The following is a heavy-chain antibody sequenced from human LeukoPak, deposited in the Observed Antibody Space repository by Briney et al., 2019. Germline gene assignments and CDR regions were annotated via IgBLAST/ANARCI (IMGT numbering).Heavy chain of an antibody. V-gene: IGHV3-30*02. CDR1: GLTFSTYW. CDR2: IQYDGSNK. CDR3: AKGSLAWSGTFDY. Sequence: GGSLRLSCAPSGLTFSTYWMNWVRQAPGKGLEWVAFIQYDGSNKYYADSVKGRFTISRDNSKNTLYLQMNSLRAEDTAVYYCAKGSLAWSGTFDYWGQGTLVTVSS. J-gene: IGHJ4*02. D-gene: IGHD3-3*01.